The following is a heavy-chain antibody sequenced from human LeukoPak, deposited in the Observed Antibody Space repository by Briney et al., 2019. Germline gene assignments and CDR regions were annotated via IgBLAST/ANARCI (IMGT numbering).Heavy chain of an antibody. CDR1: GGSISSSSYY. CDR3: ARYNTAMSNRGFDP. D-gene: IGHD5-18*01. J-gene: IGHJ5*02. Sequence: SETLSLTCTVSGGSISSSSYYWGWIRQPPGKGLEWIGSIYYSGSTYYNPSLKSRVTISVDTSKNQFSLKLSSVTAADTAVYYCARYNTAMSNRGFDPWGQGTLVTVSS. CDR2: IYYSGST. V-gene: IGHV4-39*01.